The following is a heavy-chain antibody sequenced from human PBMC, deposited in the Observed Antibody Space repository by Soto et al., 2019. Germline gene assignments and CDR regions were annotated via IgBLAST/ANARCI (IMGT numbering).Heavy chain of an antibody. CDR1: GYTFTSYA. CDR3: ARGSWVGTTDY. Sequence: GASVKVSCKASGYTFTSYAMHWVRQAPGQRREWMGWINAGNGNTKYSQKFQGRVTITRDTSASTAYMELSSLRSEDTAVYYCARGSWVGTTDYWGQGTLVTVSS. V-gene: IGHV1-3*01. CDR2: INAGNGNT. D-gene: IGHD1-1*01. J-gene: IGHJ4*02.